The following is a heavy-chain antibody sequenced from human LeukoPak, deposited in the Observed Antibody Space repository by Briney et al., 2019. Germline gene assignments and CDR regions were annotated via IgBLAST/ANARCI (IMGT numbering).Heavy chain of an antibody. CDR2: ISSSSSYI. Sequence: GGSLRLSCVGSGFTFRSYGMNWVRQAPGKGLEWVSSISSSSSYIYYADSVKGRFTISRDNAKNSLYLQMNSLRAEDTAVYYCARVRQQLPPYWYFDLWGRGTLVTVSS. J-gene: IGHJ2*01. V-gene: IGHV3-21*01. D-gene: IGHD6-13*01. CDR3: ARVRQQLPPYWYFDL. CDR1: GFTFRSYG.